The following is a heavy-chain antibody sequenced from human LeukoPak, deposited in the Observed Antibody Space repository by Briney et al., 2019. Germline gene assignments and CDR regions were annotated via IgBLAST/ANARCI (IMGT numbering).Heavy chain of an antibody. CDR3: ASTTIAAAGTIDY. Sequence: SETLSLTCTVSGVSISSSNSYWGWIRQPPGKGLEWIGSVYYSGNTYYNASLKSRVTISVDTSKNQFSLKLNSVTAADTAVYYCASTTIAAAGTIDYWGQGTLVTVSS. CDR2: VYYSGNT. D-gene: IGHD6-13*01. CDR1: GVSISSSNSY. V-gene: IGHV4-39*07. J-gene: IGHJ4*02.